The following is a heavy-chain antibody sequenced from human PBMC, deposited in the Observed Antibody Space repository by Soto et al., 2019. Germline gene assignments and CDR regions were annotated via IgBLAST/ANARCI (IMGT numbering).Heavy chain of an antibody. J-gene: IGHJ6*02. D-gene: IGHD3-3*01. CDR3: ARDGVLRFLEWLPDYYGMDV. CDR2: ISAYNGNT. CDR1: GYTFTGYH. Sequence: VASVKVSCKASGYTFTGYHMHWVRQAPGQGLEWMGWISAYNGNTNYAQKLQGRVTMTTDTSTSTAYMELRSLRSDDTAVYYCARDGVLRFLEWLPDYYGMDVWGQGTTVTVSS. V-gene: IGHV1-18*04.